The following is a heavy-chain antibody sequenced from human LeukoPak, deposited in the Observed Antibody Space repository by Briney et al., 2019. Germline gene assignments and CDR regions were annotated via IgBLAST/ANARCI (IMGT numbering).Heavy chain of an antibody. Sequence: SETLSLTCTVSDVSISSHYWSWIRQPPGKGLEWIGYIYYSGSTNYNPSLKSRVTISVDTSKNQFSLKLSSVTAADTAVYYCARETETYYSSSWHGPRGYYFDYWGQGTLVTVSS. CDR3: ARETETYYSSSWHGPRGYYFDY. CDR1: DVSISSHY. J-gene: IGHJ4*02. V-gene: IGHV4-59*11. CDR2: IYYSGST. D-gene: IGHD6-13*01.